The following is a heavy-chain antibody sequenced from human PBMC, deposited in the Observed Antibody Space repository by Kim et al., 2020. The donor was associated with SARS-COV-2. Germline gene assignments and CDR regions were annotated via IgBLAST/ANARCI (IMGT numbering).Heavy chain of an antibody. V-gene: IGHV3-23*01. Sequence: RFTISRDNSKNTLYLQMNSLRAEDTAVYYCAKLLWFGESSPYYYYYGMDVWGQGTTVTVSS. J-gene: IGHJ6*02. D-gene: IGHD3-10*01. CDR3: AKLLWFGESSPYYYYYGMDV.